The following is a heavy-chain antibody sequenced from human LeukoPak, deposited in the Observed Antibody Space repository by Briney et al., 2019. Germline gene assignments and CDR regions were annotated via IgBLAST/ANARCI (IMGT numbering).Heavy chain of an antibody. D-gene: IGHD6-13*01. CDR2: INHSGST. J-gene: IGHJ4*02. Sequence: SETLSLTCAVYGGSFSGYYWSWIRQPPGKGLEWTGEINHSGSTNYNPSLKSRVTISVDTSKNQFSLKLSSVTAADTAVYYCARLPGIAAAGSSFDYWGQGTLVTVSS. V-gene: IGHV4-34*01. CDR1: GGSFSGYY. CDR3: ARLPGIAAAGSSFDY.